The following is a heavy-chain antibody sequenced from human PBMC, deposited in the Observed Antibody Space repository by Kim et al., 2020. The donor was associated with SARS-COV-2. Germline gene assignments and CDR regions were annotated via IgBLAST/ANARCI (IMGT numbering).Heavy chain of an antibody. D-gene: IGHD6-19*01. V-gene: IGHV3-15*01. Sequence: GSLRLSCAASGFTFSNAWMSWVRQAPGKGLEWVGRIKSKTDGGTTDYAAPVKGRFTISRDDSKNTLYLQMNSLKTEDTAVYYCTTVILKQWLVRNYYGMDVWGQGTTVTVSS. J-gene: IGHJ6*02. CDR2: IKSKTDGGTT. CDR3: TTVILKQWLVRNYYGMDV. CDR1: GFTFSNAW.